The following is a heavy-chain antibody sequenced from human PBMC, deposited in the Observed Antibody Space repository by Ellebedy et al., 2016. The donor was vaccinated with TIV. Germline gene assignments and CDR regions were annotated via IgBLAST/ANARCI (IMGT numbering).Heavy chain of an antibody. D-gene: IGHD2-15*01. CDR1: GFTFSSFS. CDR3: ASLLLGFYYYGMDV. Sequence: PGGSLRLSCAASGFTFSSFSMHWVRQTPGKGLEWLGVVSHDGTKTYYGDSVKGRFTISRDKSKNTVSLQMNSLRVEDTAVYYCASLLLGFYYYGMDVWGQGTTVTVSS. CDR2: VSHDGTKT. J-gene: IGHJ6*02. V-gene: IGHV3-30*07.